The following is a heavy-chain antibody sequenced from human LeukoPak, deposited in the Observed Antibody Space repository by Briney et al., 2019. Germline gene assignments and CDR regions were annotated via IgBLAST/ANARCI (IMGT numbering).Heavy chain of an antibody. CDR2: IYTSGST. V-gene: IGHV4-61*02. D-gene: IGHD3-3*01. Sequence: PSETLSLTCTVSVGSISSGSYSWSWSRQPAGKGLEWIGRIYTSGSTNTTPPLKSRDTISVDSSKNQFSLKLSSVTAADTAVYYCERGKVEGYYDFWSGYDSGWFDPWGQGTLVTVSS. CDR3: ERGKVEGYYDFWSGYDSGWFDP. J-gene: IGHJ5*02. CDR1: VGSISSGSYS.